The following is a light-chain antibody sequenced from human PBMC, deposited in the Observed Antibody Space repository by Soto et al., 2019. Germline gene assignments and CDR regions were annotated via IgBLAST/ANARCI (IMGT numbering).Light chain of an antibody. CDR1: SSDVGGYNF. CDR3: SSYTSSSTQV. V-gene: IGLV2-14*03. CDR2: DVT. Sequence: QSALTQPASVSGSPGQSITISCTGTSSDVGGYNFVSWYQQHPGKVPKLLIYDVTSRPSGVSDRFSGSESGNTASLTISGLQNEDEGDYYCSSYTSSSTQVFGSGTKLTVL. J-gene: IGLJ1*01.